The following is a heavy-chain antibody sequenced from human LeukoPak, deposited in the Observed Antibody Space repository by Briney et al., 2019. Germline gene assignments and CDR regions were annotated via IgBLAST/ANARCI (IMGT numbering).Heavy chain of an antibody. CDR1: GFTFSGHA. CDR3: AQDYSGYDLSAGY. Sequence: GGSLRLACAASGFTFSGHAMSWVRQAPGKGLEWVSVISGSGRSAYYADSLKGRFTISRDNSKDTLYLQMNSLRAEDTALYYCAQDYSGYDLSAGYWGQGTLVTVSS. V-gene: IGHV3-23*01. CDR2: ISGSGRSA. D-gene: IGHD5-12*01. J-gene: IGHJ4*02.